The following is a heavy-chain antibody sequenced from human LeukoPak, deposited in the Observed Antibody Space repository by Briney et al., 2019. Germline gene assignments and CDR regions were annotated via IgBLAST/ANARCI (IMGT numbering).Heavy chain of an antibody. Sequence: PSETLSLTCTVSGDPISSYYWSWIRQPPGKGLEWIGYIYYSGSTNYNPSLKSRVTISIDTSKKQFSLRLSSVTAADTAVYYCARASCSGGTCPRGWYFDYWGQGTLVTVSS. CDR1: GDPISSYY. J-gene: IGHJ4*02. CDR2: IYYSGST. V-gene: IGHV4-59*01. CDR3: ARASCSGGTCPRGWYFDY. D-gene: IGHD2-15*01.